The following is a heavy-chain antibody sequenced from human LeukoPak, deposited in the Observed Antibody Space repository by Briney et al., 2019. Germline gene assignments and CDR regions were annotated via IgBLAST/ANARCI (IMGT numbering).Heavy chain of an antibody. J-gene: IGHJ4*02. Sequence: SETLSLTCTVSGASISRGSYYWSWIRRPAGKGLEWIGRIYTSGSTDYNPSLKSRVTISVDTSKNQFSLKLSSVTAADTAMYYCARQLRRWHLDYWGQGTLVTVSS. CDR1: GASISRGSYY. CDR2: IYTSGST. V-gene: IGHV4-61*02. D-gene: IGHD4-23*01. CDR3: ARQLRRWHLDY.